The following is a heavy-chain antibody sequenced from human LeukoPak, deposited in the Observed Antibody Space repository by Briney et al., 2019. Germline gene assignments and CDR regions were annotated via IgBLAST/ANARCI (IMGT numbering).Heavy chain of an antibody. J-gene: IGHJ3*01. V-gene: IGHV3-7*03. CDR2: VTEEEREM. CDR1: GFTFTNFW. D-gene: IGHD2-2*01. Sequence: PGGSLILSCSAYGFTFTNFWMRWVRQAPGKGVEWVANVTEEEREMYKVVSVKGRVTLSREKRKHSVILEINSLRGEDTAVYYCAREGQYLYDFDLWGRGTMVTV. CDR3: AREGQYLYDFDL.